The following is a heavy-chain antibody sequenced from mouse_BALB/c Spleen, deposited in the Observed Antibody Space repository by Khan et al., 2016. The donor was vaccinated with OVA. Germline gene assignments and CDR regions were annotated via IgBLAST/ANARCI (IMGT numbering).Heavy chain of an antibody. J-gene: IGHJ2*01. CDR2: INPSTGYT. CDR3: ARRSLRWDFDY. D-gene: IGHD1-1*01. Sequence: QVQLQQSGAELAKPGASVKMSCKASGYTFINYWILWVKQRPGQGLEWIGYINPSTGYTEYNQKFKDKATLTADKSSSTAYMQLSSLTSEDSAVYYCARRSLRWDFDYGGQGTTLTVSS. CDR1: GYTFINYW. V-gene: IGHV1-7*01.